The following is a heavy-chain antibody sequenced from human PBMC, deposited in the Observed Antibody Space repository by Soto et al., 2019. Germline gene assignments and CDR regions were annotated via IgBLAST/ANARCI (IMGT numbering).Heavy chain of an antibody. CDR2: VSAYTGHT. D-gene: IGHD4-17*01. CDR3: ARPSGSYGDYAWSLSY. CDR1: GYTFSGYA. V-gene: IGHV1-18*01. J-gene: IGHJ4*02. Sequence: QVQLVQSGAEVKKPGASVKVSCKASGYTFSGYAIAWVRQAPGQGLEWMGWVSAYTGHTDYAQNLQGRVSMTTDTSTSTAYMELRSLTSDDTAVYYCARPSGSYGDYAWSLSYWGQGTRVTVSS.